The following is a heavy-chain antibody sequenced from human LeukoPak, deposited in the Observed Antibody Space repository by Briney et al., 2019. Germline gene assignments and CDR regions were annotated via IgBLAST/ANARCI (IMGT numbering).Heavy chain of an antibody. CDR3: AKLQMSGNAAGY. CDR2: IYSGGST. V-gene: IGHV3-53*01. CDR1: GFTVSSNY. D-gene: IGHD4-23*01. Sequence: GGSLRLSCAASGFTVSSNYMNWVRQAPGKGLEWVSVIYSGGSTYYADSVKGRFTISRDNSKNTLYLQMNSLRAEDTAVYFCAKLQMSGNAAGYWGQGTLVTVSS. J-gene: IGHJ4*02.